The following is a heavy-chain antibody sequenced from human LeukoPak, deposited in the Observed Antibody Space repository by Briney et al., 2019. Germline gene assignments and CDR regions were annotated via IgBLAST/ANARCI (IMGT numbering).Heavy chain of an antibody. J-gene: IGHJ6*02. D-gene: IGHD3-3*01. CDR1: GFTFSSYA. Sequence: GRSLRLSCAASGFTFSSYAMSWVRQAPGKGLEWVSAIIGSGGSTYYADSVKGRFTISRDNSKNTLYLQMNSLRAEDTAVYYCAKVGNYDFWSGYYAYYYYYGMDVWGQGTTVTVSS. V-gene: IGHV3-23*01. CDR2: IIGSGGST. CDR3: AKVGNYDFWSGYYAYYYYYGMDV.